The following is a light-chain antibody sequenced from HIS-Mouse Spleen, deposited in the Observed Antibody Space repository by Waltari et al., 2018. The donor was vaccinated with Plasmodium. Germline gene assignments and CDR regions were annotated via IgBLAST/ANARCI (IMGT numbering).Light chain of an antibody. CDR2: DAS. V-gene: IGKV3-11*01. CDR1: QSISSY. Sequence: EIVLTQSPATLSFSPGERTTLSGRASQSISSYLAWYQQKPGQAPRLLIYDASNRATGIPARFSGSGSGTDFTLTISSLEPEDFAVYYCQQRSNWYTFGQGTKLEIK. CDR3: QQRSNWYT. J-gene: IGKJ2*01.